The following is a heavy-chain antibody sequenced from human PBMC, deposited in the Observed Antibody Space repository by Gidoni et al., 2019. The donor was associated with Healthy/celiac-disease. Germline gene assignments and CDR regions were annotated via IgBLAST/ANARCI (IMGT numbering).Heavy chain of an antibody. CDR3: AREVGADIVVVVAGANAFDI. J-gene: IGHJ3*02. D-gene: IGHD2-15*01. CDR2: ISSSGSTI. V-gene: IGHV3-11*01. Sequence: QVQLVESGGGLVKPGGSLRLSCAASGFTFSAYYMSWIRQAPGKGLEWVSYISSSGSTIYYADSVKGRFTISRDNAKNSLYLQMNSLRAEDTAVYYCAREVGADIVVVVAGANAFDIWGQGTMVTVSS. CDR1: GFTFSAYY.